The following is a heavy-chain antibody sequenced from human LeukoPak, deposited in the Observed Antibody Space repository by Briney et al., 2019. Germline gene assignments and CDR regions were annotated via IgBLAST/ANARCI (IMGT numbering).Heavy chain of an antibody. CDR1: GFTFGDYA. J-gene: IGHJ4*02. D-gene: IGHD6-19*01. V-gene: IGHV3-49*05. CDR2: IRSKAYGGAT. CDR3: IRPPVYSSGWNVGPIDY. Sequence: KTGGSLRLSCTASGFTFGDYAMSWFRQAPGKGLEWVGFIRSKAYGGATEYAASVKGRFTISRDDSKSIAYLQMNSLKTEDTAVYYCIRPPVYSSGWNVGPIDYWGQGTLVTVSS.